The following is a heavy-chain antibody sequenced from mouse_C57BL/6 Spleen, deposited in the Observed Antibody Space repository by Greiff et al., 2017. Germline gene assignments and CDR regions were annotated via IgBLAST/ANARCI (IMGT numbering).Heavy chain of an antibody. Sequence: EVKVVESGGGLVKPGGSLKLSCAASGFTFSSYAMSWVRQTPEKRLEWVATISDGGSYTYYPDNVKGRFTISRDNAKNNLYLQMSHLKSEDTAMYYCARDPSYDGYSYFDYWGQGTTLTVSS. D-gene: IGHD2-3*01. CDR1: GFTFSSYA. CDR3: ARDPSYDGYSYFDY. J-gene: IGHJ2*01. V-gene: IGHV5-4*01. CDR2: ISDGGSYT.